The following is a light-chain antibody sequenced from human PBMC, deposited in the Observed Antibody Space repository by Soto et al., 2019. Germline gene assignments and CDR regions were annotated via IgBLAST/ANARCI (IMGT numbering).Light chain of an antibody. CDR2: KAS. Sequence: DIQMTQSPSTLTASVGDRVTITCRASQSIDSWLAWYQQKPGKAPKLLVYKASILESGVPSRFSGSGSGTEFTLPVSSLPPDDFATYYCQQYRSYSRSFGGGTKVDIK. CDR3: QQYRSYSRS. J-gene: IGKJ4*01. CDR1: QSIDSW. V-gene: IGKV1-5*03.